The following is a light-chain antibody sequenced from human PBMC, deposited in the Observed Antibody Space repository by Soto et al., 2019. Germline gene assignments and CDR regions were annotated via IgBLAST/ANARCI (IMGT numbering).Light chain of an antibody. CDR3: QQNSGIWT. J-gene: IGKJ1*01. CDR1: HTISSW. CDR2: QAS. Sequence: DIQMTQSPSTLAGSVGDRVTLTCRASHTISSWLSWYQQKPGKDPKLLVYQASTLESGVPSWFGGAGSGTEFTLTISSLQPDDFATYYCQQNSGIWTVGEGNKVAIK. V-gene: IGKV1-5*03.